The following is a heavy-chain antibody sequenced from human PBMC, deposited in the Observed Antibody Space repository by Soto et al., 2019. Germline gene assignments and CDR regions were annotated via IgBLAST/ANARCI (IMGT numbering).Heavy chain of an antibody. J-gene: IGHJ3*02. CDR2: INPNSGGA. CDR3: ARDYCEGIASYGFEI. CDR1: GYTFTGHY. Sequence: QVHLVPSGAEVKKPGASVKVSCKASGYTFTGHYIHWVRQAPGQGLEWMGWINPNSGGANIAQKSQGRVTMTTQMSISTTYMEVRRMRSNDTAVYCCARDYCEGIASYGFEIWGQGTMVTVAS. D-gene: IGHD2-21*01. V-gene: IGHV1-2*02.